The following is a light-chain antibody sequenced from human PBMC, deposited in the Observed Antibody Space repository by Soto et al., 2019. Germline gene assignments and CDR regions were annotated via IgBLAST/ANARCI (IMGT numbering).Light chain of an antibody. CDR1: KSISSY. V-gene: IGKV1-39*01. CDR2: AAS. J-gene: IGKJ1*01. CDR3: ELRSCPLRT. Sequence: RGSKSISSYLNWDQQKPGKAPKLLIYAASSLQSGVPSRFSGSGSGTDFTISIICLQPEDFAPDNCELRSCPLRTFAEGT.